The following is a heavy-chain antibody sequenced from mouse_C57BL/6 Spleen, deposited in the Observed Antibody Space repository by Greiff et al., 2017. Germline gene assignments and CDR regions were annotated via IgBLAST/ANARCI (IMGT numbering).Heavy chain of an antibody. CDR1: GYSITSGYY. V-gene: IGHV3-6*01. CDR3: AKDSSGFPFDY. D-gene: IGHD3-2*02. Sequence: VQLKESGPGLVKPSQSLSLTCSVTGYSITSGYYWNWIRQFPGNKLEWMGYISYDGSNNYNPSLKNRISITRDTSKNQFFLKLNSVTTEDTATYYCAKDSSGFPFDYWGQGTTLTVSS. J-gene: IGHJ2*01. CDR2: ISYDGSN.